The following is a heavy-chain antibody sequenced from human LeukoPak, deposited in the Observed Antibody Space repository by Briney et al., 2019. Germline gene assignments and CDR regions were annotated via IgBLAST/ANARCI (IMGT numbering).Heavy chain of an antibody. D-gene: IGHD2-15*01. CDR2: IYYSGST. J-gene: IGHJ2*01. Sequence: SETLSLTCTVSGGSISSSSYYWGWVRQPPGKGVEWIGSIYYSGSTYYNPSLKSRVTISVNTSKNQFSLKLSSVTAADTAVYYCASPKYCSGGSCYPGWYFDLWGRGTLVTVSS. CDR1: GGSISSSSYY. V-gene: IGHV4-39*01. CDR3: ASPKYCSGGSCYPGWYFDL.